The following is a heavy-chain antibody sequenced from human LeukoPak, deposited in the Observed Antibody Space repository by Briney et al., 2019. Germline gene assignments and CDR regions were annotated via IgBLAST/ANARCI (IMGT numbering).Heavy chain of an antibody. J-gene: IGHJ5*02. Sequence: PGRSRRLSCTASGFTFGDYAMCWVRQAPGKGLEWVGFIRSKAYGGTTEYAASVKGRFTISREDSKSIAYLQMNSLKTEDTAVYYCTSGIVVVVAARRVWFDPWGQGTLVTASS. V-gene: IGHV3-49*04. CDR3: TSGIVVVVAARRVWFDP. CDR1: GFTFGDYA. D-gene: IGHD2-15*01. CDR2: IRSKAYGGTT.